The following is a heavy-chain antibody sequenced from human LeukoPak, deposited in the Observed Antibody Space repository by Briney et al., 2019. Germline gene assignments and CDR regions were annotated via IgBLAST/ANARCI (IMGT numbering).Heavy chain of an antibody. CDR1: GFTFSSYA. CDR2: SGHSGGTA. J-gene: IGHJ5*01. CDR3: AKGSRIAARPTIWFDS. V-gene: IGHV3-23*01. D-gene: IGHD6-6*01. Sequence: GGSLRLSCAASGFTFSSYAMNWVRQAPGKGLEWVSSGHSGGTADYADSVKGRFTISRDNSKNTLSLQMNNLRAEDTAVYYCAKGSRIAARPTIWFDSWGQGTLVTVSS.